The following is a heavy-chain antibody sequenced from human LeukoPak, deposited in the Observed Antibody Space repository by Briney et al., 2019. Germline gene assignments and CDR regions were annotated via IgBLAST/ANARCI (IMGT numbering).Heavy chain of an antibody. V-gene: IGHV4-59*01. Sequence: PSETLSLTCTVSGGSISSYYWSWIRQPPGKGLEWIGYIYYSGSTNYNPSLKSRVTISVDTSKNQFSLKLSSVTAADTAVYYCARGYGATYYYYYYYMDVWGKGTTVTISS. J-gene: IGHJ6*03. D-gene: IGHD3-10*01. CDR1: GGSISSYY. CDR2: IYYSGST. CDR3: ARGYGATYYYYYYYMDV.